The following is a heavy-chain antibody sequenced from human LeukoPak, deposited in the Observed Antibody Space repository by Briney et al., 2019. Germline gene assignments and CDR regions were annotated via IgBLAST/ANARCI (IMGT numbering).Heavy chain of an antibody. J-gene: IGHJ4*02. Sequence: GSLRLSCAASGFTLSSYWMSWVRQAPGKGLEWVANIKQDGSEKYYVDSVKGRFTISRDNAWDSLYLQMNSLRVEDTALYYCARDYNGHFDYWGQGTLVTVSS. CDR1: GFTLSSYW. D-gene: IGHD5-24*01. CDR2: IKQDGSEK. V-gene: IGHV3-7*04. CDR3: ARDYNGHFDY.